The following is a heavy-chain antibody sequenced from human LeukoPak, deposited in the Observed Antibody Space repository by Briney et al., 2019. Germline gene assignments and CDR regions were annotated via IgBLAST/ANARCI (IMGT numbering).Heavy chain of an antibody. J-gene: IGHJ4*02. CDR3: ARGQQKLLPFDY. V-gene: IGHV4-59*01. CDR1: GGSICSYY. Sequence: SETLSLTCTVSGGSICSYYWSWMRQPPGKGLEWIGYIYYSGSTNYNPSLKSRVTISVDTSKNQFSLKLSSVTAADTAVYYCARGQQKLLPFDYWGQGTLVTVSS. CDR2: IYYSGST. D-gene: IGHD6-13*01.